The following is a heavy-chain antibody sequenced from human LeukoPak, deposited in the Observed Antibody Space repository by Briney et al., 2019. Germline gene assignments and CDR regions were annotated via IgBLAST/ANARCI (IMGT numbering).Heavy chain of an antibody. D-gene: IGHD3-3*01. CDR3: AKDRLLWDY. CDR1: GFTFSSFA. V-gene: IGHV3-30-3*01. J-gene: IGHJ4*02. CDR2: ISYDGSNK. Sequence: PGRSLRLSCAASGFTFSSFAMHWVRQAPGKGLEWVAVISYDGSNKYYADSVKGRFTISRDNSKNTLYLQMNSLRAEDTAVYYCAKDRLLWDYWGQGTLVTVSS.